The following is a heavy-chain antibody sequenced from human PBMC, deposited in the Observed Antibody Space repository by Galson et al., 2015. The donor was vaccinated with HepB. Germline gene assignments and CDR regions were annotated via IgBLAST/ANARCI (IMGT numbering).Heavy chain of an antibody. V-gene: IGHV3-30*03. CDR3: AREDNWNYWVY. J-gene: IGHJ4*02. CDR1: GFTFANYG. D-gene: IGHD1-7*01. Sequence: SLRLSCAASGFTFANYGLHWVRQAPGRGLEWVAIISYGGSDKKYADSVKGRFTVSRDNSRNTLYLQLHSVRTEDTAVYYCAREDNWNYWVYWGQGTLVTVSS. CDR2: ISYGGSDK.